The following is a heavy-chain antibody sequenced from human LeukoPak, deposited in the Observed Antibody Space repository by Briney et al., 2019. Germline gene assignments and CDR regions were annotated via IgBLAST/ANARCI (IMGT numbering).Heavy chain of an antibody. Sequence: RASGPALVKPTQTLTLTCTFSGFSLRTRGMCVGWIRRPPGKALEWLSRIDWDDDKYYSTSLKTRLTISKDTSKNQVVLTMTNMDPVDTATYYCARTPHSSSWYYFDYWGQGTLVTVSS. V-gene: IGHV2-70*11. CDR1: GFSLRTRGMC. CDR3: ARTPHSSSWYYFDY. D-gene: IGHD6-13*01. J-gene: IGHJ4*02. CDR2: IDWDDDK.